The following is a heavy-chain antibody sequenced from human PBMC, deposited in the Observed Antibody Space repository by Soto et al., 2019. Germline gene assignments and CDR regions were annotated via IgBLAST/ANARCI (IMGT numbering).Heavy chain of an antibody. CDR1: GGSISRYY. Sequence: PSETLSLTCTVSGGSISRYYWSWIRQPPGKGLEWIGYMYNTGRTNYNPSLKSRVTLSIDKSNNQFSLTLTSVTAADTAVYFCARTGKFYYYDTTGLPFDPWGQGTLVTVSS. CDR3: ARTGKFYYYDTTGLPFDP. D-gene: IGHD3-22*01. V-gene: IGHV4-4*08. CDR2: MYNTGRT. J-gene: IGHJ5*02.